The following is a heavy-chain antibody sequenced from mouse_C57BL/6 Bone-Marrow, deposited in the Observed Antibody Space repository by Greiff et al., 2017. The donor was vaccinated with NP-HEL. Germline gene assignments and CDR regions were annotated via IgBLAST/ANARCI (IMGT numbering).Heavy chain of an antibody. V-gene: IGHV5-4*03. CDR2: ISAGGSYT. CDR1: GFTFSSYA. Sequence: EVKLVESGGGLVKPGGSLKLSCAASGFTFSSYAMSWVRQTPEKRLEWVATISAGGSYTYYPDNVKGRFTISRDNAKNNLYLQMSHLKSEDTAMYYCATGRTGTDFDYWGQGTTLTVSS. CDR3: ATGRTGTDFDY. D-gene: IGHD4-1*01. J-gene: IGHJ2*01.